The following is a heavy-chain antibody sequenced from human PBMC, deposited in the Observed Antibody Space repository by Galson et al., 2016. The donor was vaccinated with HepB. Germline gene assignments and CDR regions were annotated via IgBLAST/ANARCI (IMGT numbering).Heavy chain of an antibody. CDR2: IKNDGSTT. V-gene: IGHV3-74*01. J-gene: IGHJ4*02. Sequence: SLRLSCATSGFNFGGYWMHWVRQAPGKGLVWVSCIKNDGSTTAYADPVKGRFAISRDNAKNTLHLQMHSLRAEDTAVYYCARDRAYSQDSWGQGTLVTVAS. D-gene: IGHD4-11*01. CDR3: ARDRAYSQDS. CDR1: GFNFGGYW.